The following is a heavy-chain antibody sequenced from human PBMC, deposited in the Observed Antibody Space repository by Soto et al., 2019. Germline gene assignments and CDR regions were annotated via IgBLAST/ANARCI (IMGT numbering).Heavy chain of an antibody. CDR2: IYYSGTT. CDR3: ARWGEVTVYQFEY. D-gene: IGHD2-21*02. J-gene: IGHJ4*02. CDR1: CVSISSISYY. V-gene: IGHV4-39*01. Sequence: LSLPCXVSCVSISSISYYWVCILQPPGKGLEWIGTIYYSGTTYYNPSLKSRVTISVDRSKNQLSLKLNSVTDADTAVYYCARWGEVTVYQFEYWGQGTLVTVSS.